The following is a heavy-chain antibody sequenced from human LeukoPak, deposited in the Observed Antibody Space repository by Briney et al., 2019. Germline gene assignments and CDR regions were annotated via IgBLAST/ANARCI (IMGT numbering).Heavy chain of an antibody. J-gene: IGHJ5*02. V-gene: IGHV4-39*07. CDR2: IYYSGNT. D-gene: IGHD3-3*01. CDR1: GGSISSYY. CDR3: ARDSRYYDFWSGYNGKYNWFDP. Sequence: PSETLSLTCTVSGGSISSYYWGWIRQPPGKGLEWIGNIYYSGNTYYNPSLQSRVTISVDTSKNQFSLKLSSVTAADTAVYYCARDSRYYDFWSGYNGKYNWFDPWGQGTLVTVSS.